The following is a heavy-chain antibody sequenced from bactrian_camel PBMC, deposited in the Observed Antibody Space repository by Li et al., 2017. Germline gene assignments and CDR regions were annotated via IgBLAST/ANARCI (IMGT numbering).Heavy chain of an antibody. J-gene: IGHJ6*01. V-gene: IGHV3S40*01. CDR1: GFTFSSVY. Sequence: VQLVESGGGVVQPGGSLRLSCAGSGFTFSSVYMTWVRQTPGKGLEWLGYINSGSSKIYYGDSVKGRFTISRDNAKNTLYLEMNSLETEDTAVYYCATSRVGPFGYWGQGTQVTVS. CDR3: ATSRVGPFGY. CDR2: INSGSSKI.